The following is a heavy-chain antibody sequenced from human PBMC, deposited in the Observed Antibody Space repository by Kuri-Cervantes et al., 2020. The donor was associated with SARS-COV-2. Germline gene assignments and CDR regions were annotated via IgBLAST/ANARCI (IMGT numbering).Heavy chain of an antibody. Sequence: GESLKISCAASGFTFSSYAMRWVRQAPGKGLEWAANIKQDGSEKYYVDSVKGRFTISRDNAKNSLYLQMNSLRAEDTAVYYYARVHPRGSGDYDYYYYGMDVWGQGTTVTVSS. J-gene: IGHJ6*02. CDR2: IKQDGSEK. V-gene: IGHV3-7*03. D-gene: IGHD4-17*01. CDR3: ARVHPRGSGDYDYYYYGMDV. CDR1: GFTFSSYA.